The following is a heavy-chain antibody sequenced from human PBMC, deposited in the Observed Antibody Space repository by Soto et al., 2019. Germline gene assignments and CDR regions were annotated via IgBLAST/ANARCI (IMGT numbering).Heavy chain of an antibody. CDR3: ARGYRAKKIDY. Sequence: EASVKDSCKASGYTFTSYYMHWVRQAPGQGLEWMGIINPSGGSTSYAQKFQGRVTMTRDTSTSTVYMEPSSLRSEDTAVYYCARGYRAKKIDYWGQGTLVTVSS. CDR2: INPSGGST. J-gene: IGHJ4*02. D-gene: IGHD1-20*01. CDR1: GYTFTSYY. V-gene: IGHV1-46*03.